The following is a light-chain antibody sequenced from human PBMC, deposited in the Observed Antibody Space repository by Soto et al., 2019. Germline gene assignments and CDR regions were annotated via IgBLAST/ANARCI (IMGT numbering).Light chain of an antibody. CDR1: QSVSSN. CDR2: GAS. CDR3: QQYNSWPLT. V-gene: IGKV3-15*01. J-gene: IGKJ4*01. Sequence: EIVMTQSPATLSGSRGERAALSCRASQSVSSNLAWYQQKPGQAPRIVIYGASTRATGIPARFSGSGSGTDFTLTISRLQSEDFAVYYCQQYNSWPLTXGGGTKVDIK.